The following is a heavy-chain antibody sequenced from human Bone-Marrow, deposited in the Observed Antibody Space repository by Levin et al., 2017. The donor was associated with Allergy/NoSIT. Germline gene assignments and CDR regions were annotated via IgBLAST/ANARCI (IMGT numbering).Heavy chain of an antibody. CDR3: AGELATSDAFDI. Sequence: SETLSLTCTVSGGSISSGDYYWTWIRQSPGKDLEWLGYIYHSGNTYYNPALKSRVTISIDTSKNQFSLKLTSVTAADTAVYYCAGELATSDAFDIWGRGTMVAVSS. V-gene: IGHV4-30-4*01. CDR2: IYHSGNT. D-gene: IGHD5-12*01. CDR1: GGSISSGDYY. J-gene: IGHJ3*02.